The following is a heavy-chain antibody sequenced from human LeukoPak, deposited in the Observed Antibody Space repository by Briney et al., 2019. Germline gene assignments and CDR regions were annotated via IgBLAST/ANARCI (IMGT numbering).Heavy chain of an antibody. J-gene: IGHJ6*02. CDR2: IHHSGAT. V-gene: IGHV4-31*03. Sequence: SETLSLTCTVSGASISSGNFHWSWIRQHPGKGLEWIGYIHHSGATYYNPPLKSRFTISVDTSKNQFSLKLSSVTAADTAVYYCARTVVAANYYYYGMDVWGQGTTVTVSS. CDR1: GASISSGNFH. D-gene: IGHD2-15*01. CDR3: ARTVVAANYYYYGMDV.